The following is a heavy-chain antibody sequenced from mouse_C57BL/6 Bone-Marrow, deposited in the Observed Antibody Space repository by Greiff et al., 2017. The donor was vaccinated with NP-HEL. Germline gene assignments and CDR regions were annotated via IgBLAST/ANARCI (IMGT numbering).Heavy chain of an antibody. V-gene: IGHV5-4*03. Sequence: EVKLVESGGGLVKPGGSLKLSCAASGFTFSSYAMSWVRQTPEKRLEWVATISDGGSYTYYPDNVKGRFTISRDNAKNNLYLQMSHLKSEDTAMYYCARKQYYFDYWGQGTTLTVSS. D-gene: IGHD6-1*01. J-gene: IGHJ2*01. CDR2: ISDGGSYT. CDR3: ARKQYYFDY. CDR1: GFTFSSYA.